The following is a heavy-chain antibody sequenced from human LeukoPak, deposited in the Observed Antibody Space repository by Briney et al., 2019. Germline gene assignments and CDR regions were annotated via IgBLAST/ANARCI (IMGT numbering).Heavy chain of an antibody. CDR2: IWYGGSNK. CDR3: AKDIAVGATTGFDY. J-gene: IGHJ4*02. V-gene: IGHV3-30*02. Sequence: GGSLRLSCAASGFTFNSFAMHWVRQAPGKGLEWVAVIWYGGSNKYYADSVKGRFTISRDNSKNTVYLQMNSLRAEDTAVYYCAKDIAVGATTGFDYWGQGTLVTVS. D-gene: IGHD1-26*01. CDR1: GFTFNSFA.